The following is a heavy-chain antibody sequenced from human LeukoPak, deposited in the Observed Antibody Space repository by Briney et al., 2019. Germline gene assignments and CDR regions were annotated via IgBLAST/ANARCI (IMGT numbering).Heavy chain of an antibody. Sequence: SETLSLTCTVSGVSIAPGNDYWSWIRQPPGKDLEWIAYVYYSGSTYYNPSLKSRVTISVDTSKNQFSLKLSSVTAADTAVYYCARGSGRDGNGWFDPWGQGTLVTVSS. J-gene: IGHJ5*02. D-gene: IGHD5-24*01. CDR3: ARGSGRDGNGWFDP. CDR2: VYYSGST. V-gene: IGHV4-30-4*02. CDR1: GVSIAPGNDY.